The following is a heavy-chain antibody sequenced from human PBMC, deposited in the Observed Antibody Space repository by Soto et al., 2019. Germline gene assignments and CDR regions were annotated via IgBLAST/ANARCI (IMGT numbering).Heavy chain of an antibody. CDR3: AKYAQEAGKKYLYGLDV. D-gene: IGHD6-13*01. Sequence: EVQLVESGGVVVQPGGSLRLSCTASEFSFDDYTMHWVRQGPGKGLEWVSLISWDGRSTYYADSVKGRFTISRDNSKNSLYLQMNSLRTEDTALYYCAKYAQEAGKKYLYGLDVWGQGTTVTVSS. J-gene: IGHJ6*02. CDR1: EFSFDDYT. CDR2: ISWDGRST. V-gene: IGHV3-43*01.